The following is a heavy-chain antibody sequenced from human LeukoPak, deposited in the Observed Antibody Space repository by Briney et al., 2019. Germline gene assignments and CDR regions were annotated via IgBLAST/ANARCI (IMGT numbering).Heavy chain of an antibody. CDR2: FDPEDGET. J-gene: IGHJ3*01. CDR1: GYTLTELS. D-gene: IGHD2-15*01. Sequence: ASVTVSFKVSGYTLTELSMHWVRQAPGKGLEWMGGFDPEDGETIYAQKFQGRVTMTEDTSTDTAYMELSSLRSEDTAVYYCATDLRPYCSGGSCLWGQGTMVTVSS. CDR3: ATDLRPYCSGGSCL. V-gene: IGHV1-24*01.